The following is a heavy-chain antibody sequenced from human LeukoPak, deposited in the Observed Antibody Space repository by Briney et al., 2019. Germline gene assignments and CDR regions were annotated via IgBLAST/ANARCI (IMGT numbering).Heavy chain of an antibody. V-gene: IGHV1-2*02. J-gene: IGHJ6*02. CDR3: ARGYTIFHYGMDV. D-gene: IGHD3-9*01. CDR2: INPNSGGT. Sequence: GASVKVSCKASGYTFTGYYMHWVRQAPGQGLEWMGWINPNSGGTNYAQKFQGRVTMTRDTSISTAYMELSRLRSEDTAVYYCARGYTIFHYGMDVWGQGTTVTVSS. CDR1: GYTFTGYY.